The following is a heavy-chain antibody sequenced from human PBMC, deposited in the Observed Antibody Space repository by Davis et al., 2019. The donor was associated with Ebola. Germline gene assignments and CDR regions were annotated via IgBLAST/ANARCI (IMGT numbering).Heavy chain of an antibody. V-gene: IGHV3-23*01. CDR1: GFSFSNSD. J-gene: IGHJ4*02. CDR3: ATPGGTAEYYFDY. D-gene: IGHD1-1*01. Sequence: GESLKISCAASGFSFSNSDMNWVRQAPGKGLEWVSGLTGSGAGTYYADSVKGRFTISRDNSKNTLYLQMNSLRAEDTAVYYCATPGGTAEYYFDYWGQGTLVTVSS. CDR2: LTGSGAGT.